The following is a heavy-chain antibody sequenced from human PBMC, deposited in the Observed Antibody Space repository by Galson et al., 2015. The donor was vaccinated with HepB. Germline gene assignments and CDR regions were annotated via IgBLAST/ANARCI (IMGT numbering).Heavy chain of an antibody. D-gene: IGHD3-22*01. CDR2: FDPEDGET. CDR3: ATDLVITNQ. CDR1: GGTFSSYA. V-gene: IGHV1-24*01. Sequence: SVKVSCKASGGTFSSYAISWVRQAPGQGLEWMGGFDPEDGETIYAQKFQGRVTMTEDTSTDTAYMELSSLRSEDTAVYYCATDLVITNQWGQGTLVAVSS. J-gene: IGHJ4*02.